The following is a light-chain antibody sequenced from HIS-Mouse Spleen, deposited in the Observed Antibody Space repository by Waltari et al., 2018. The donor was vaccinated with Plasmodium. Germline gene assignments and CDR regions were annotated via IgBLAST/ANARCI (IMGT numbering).Light chain of an antibody. CDR1: QSVSSN. Sequence: EIVMTPSPATLSVPPGERATRSCRASQSVSSNLAWYQQKPGQAPRLLISGASTRATGIPARFSGSGSGTEFTLTISSLQSEDFAVYYCQQYNNWSFTFGPGTKVDIK. CDR3: QQYNNWSFT. V-gene: IGKV3-15*01. J-gene: IGKJ3*01. CDR2: GAS.